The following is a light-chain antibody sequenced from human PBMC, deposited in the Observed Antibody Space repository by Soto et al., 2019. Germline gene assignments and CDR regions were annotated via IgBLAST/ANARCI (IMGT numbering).Light chain of an antibody. CDR1: PSVRSN. CDR2: GAS. J-gene: IGKJ1*01. V-gene: IGKV3-15*01. CDR3: QQYNNWPQT. Sequence: VMAPATATLSEAPGLPATLSFRASPSVRSNLCSHPAKPVLLPRLLIYGASTRATGIPARFSGSGSGTEFTLTISSLQSEDFAVYYCQQYNNWPQTFGQGTKV.